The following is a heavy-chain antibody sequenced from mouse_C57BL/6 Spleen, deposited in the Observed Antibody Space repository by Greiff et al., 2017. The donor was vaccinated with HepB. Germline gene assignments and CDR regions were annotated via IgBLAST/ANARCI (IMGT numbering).Heavy chain of an antibody. Sequence: QVQLQQSGAELARPGASVKLSCKASGYTFTSYGISWVKQRTGQGLEWIGEIYPRSGNTYYNEKFKGKATLTADKSSSTAYMELRSLTSEDSAVYFCARSVYYSNYVYYFDYWGKGTTLTVSS. V-gene: IGHV1-81*01. CDR3: ARSVYYSNYVYYFDY. CDR2: IYPRSGNT. D-gene: IGHD2-5*01. J-gene: IGHJ2*01. CDR1: GYTFTSYG.